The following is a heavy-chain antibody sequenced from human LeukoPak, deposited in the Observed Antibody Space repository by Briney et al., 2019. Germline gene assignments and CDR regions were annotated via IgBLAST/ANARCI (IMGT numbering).Heavy chain of an antibody. J-gene: IGHJ3*02. D-gene: IGHD2-21*01. CDR3: ARVPSVIDAFDI. CDR2: IYYTGST. V-gene: IGHV4-31*03. CDR1: GGSTSSGGYY. Sequence: SQTLSLTCTVSGGSTSSGGYYWSWIRQHPGKGLEWIAYIYYTGSTYYNPSLKSRLTISVDRSKNQFSLRLSSMTAADTAVYYCARVPSVIDAFDIWGQGTMVTVSS.